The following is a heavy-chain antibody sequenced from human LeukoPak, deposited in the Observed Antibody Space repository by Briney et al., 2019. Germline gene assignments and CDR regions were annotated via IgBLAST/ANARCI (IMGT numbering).Heavy chain of an antibody. D-gene: IGHD4-17*01. J-gene: IGHJ5*02. CDR3: ARGLPHDDHGDLPHWCDP. CDR1: GGSFSGYY. V-gene: IGHV4-34*01. Sequence: TPSQTLSLTCAVYGGSFSGYYWSWIRQPPGKGLEWIGEINHSGSTTYNPSLKSRVPISVDTSKNQFSLKLTAVTAADTAGYYFARGLPHDDHGDLPHWCDPWGQKTLDSVSS. CDR2: INHSGST.